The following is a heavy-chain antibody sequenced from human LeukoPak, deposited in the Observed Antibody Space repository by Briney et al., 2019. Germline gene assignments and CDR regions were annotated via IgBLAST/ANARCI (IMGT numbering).Heavy chain of an antibody. D-gene: IGHD3-16*01. Sequence: GGSLRLSCAASGFTFTNAWMNWVRQAPGKGLEWVGRIKSKADGGTTDYIEPVKGRFIISRDYSKNTLYLQMNSLKTEDAAVYYCTTGGGDFDYCSQGILVTVYS. J-gene: IGHJ4*02. V-gene: IGHV3-15*07. CDR2: IKSKADGGTT. CDR1: GFTFTNAW. CDR3: TTGGGDFDY.